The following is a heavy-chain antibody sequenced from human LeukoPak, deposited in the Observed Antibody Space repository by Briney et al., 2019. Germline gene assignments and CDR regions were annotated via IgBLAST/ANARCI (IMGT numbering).Heavy chain of an antibody. J-gene: IGHJ5*02. CDR1: GFTFSDYY. CDR3: ARVVEMATIHFLTLRHYNWFDP. D-gene: IGHD5-24*01. V-gene: IGHV3-11*05. CDR2: ISSSYSYT. Sequence: GGSLRLSCAASGFTFSDYYMSWIRQAPGKGLEWVSYISSSYSYTNYADAVKGRFTISRDNAKNSLYLQMNSLRAEDTAVYYCARVVEMATIHFLTLRHYNWFDPWGQGTLVTVSS.